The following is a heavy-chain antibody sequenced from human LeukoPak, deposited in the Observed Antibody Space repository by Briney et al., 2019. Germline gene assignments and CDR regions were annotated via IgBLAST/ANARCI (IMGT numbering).Heavy chain of an antibody. CDR1: GYSFSDFA. CDR2: INTNTGSP. Sequence: ASVNVSCKASGYSFSDFAVNWVRQAPGQGLEWMGWINTNTGSPTYAQGFTGRFVFSLDTSVNTAYLQINSLKADDTAIYYCARETAMASKWFDPWGQGTLVTVSS. D-gene: IGHD2-21*02. CDR3: ARETAMASKWFDP. J-gene: IGHJ5*02. V-gene: IGHV7-4-1*02.